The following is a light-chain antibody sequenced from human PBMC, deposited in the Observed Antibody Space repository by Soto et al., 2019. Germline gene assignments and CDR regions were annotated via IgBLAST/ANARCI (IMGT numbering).Light chain of an antibody. J-gene: IGLJ1*01. CDR1: SSDVGNYNY. CDR3: SSYTSSSTYV. CDR2: DVS. V-gene: IGLV2-14*01. Sequence: QSALTQPAAVCGYPGQSITISCTGTSSDVGNYNYVSWYQQHPGKAPKLMIYDVSNRPSGVSNRFSGSKSGITASLTISGLQAEDEADYYCSSYTSSSTYVFGTGTKVTVL.